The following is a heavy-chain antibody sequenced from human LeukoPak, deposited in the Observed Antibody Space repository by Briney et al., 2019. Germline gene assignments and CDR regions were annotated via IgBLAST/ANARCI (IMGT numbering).Heavy chain of an antibody. CDR2: IYYSGST. CDR3: ARNSSGWSFDY. V-gene: IGHV4-39*01. CDR1: GGSISSSSYY. D-gene: IGHD6-19*01. Sequence: PSETLSLTCTVSGGSISSSSYYWGWIRQPRGKGLEWIGSIYYSGSTCYNPSLKSRVTISVYTSKNQLSLQLSSVTAADTAVYYCARNSSGWSFDYWGQGALVTVSS. J-gene: IGHJ4*02.